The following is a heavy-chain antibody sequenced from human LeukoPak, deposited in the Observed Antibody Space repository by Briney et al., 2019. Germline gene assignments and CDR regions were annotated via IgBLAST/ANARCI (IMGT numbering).Heavy chain of an antibody. CDR2: IYYSGST. V-gene: IGHV4-39*01. CDR3: ARLANCDFWRGYLSR. Sequence: SEALSLTCTVSGGSISSSSYSWGWIRQPPGKGLEWIGSIYYSGSTYYNPSLKSRVTISVDTSKNQFSLKLSSVTAADTAVYYCARLANCDFWRGYLSRWGQGTLVTVSS. D-gene: IGHD3-3*01. J-gene: IGHJ4*02. CDR1: GGSISSSSYS.